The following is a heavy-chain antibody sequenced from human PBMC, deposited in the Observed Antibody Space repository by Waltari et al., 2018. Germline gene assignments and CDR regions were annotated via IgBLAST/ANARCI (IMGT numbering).Heavy chain of an antibody. V-gene: IGHV4-61*02. CDR1: GGSISSGSYY. J-gene: IGHJ4*02. CDR3: ARAAAAGTIY. D-gene: IGHD6-13*01. CDR2: IYTSGST. Sequence: QVQLQESGPGLVKPSQTLSLTCTVSGGSISSGSYYWSWIRQPAGKGLEWIGRIYTSGSTNYNPSLKSRVTISVDTSKNQFSLKLSSVTAADTAVYYCARAAAAGTIYWGQGTLVTVSS.